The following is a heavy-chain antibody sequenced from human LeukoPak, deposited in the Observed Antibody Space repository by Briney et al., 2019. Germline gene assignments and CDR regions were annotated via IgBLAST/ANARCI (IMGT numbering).Heavy chain of an antibody. V-gene: IGHV3-23*01. J-gene: IGHJ3*02. Sequence: GGSLRLSCAASGFTFSSYAMSWVRQAPGKGLEWVSAISGSGGSTYYADSVKGRFTISRDNSKNTLYLQMNSLRAEDTAVYYCAKDGYCSSTSCYKWGAGAFDIWGQGTMVTVSS. CDR2: ISGSGGST. D-gene: IGHD2-2*02. CDR3: AKDGYCSSTSCYKWGAGAFDI. CDR1: GFTFSSYA.